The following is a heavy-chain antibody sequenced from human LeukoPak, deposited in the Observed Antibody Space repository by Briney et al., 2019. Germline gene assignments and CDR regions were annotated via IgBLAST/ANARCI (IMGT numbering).Heavy chain of an antibody. CDR1: GYSFTSYW. CDR3: ARPGIVGATLDGMDV. J-gene: IGHJ6*02. D-gene: IGHD1-26*01. CDR2: IYPGDSDT. Sequence: NAGESLKISCKGSGYSFTSYWIGWVRQMPGKGLEWMGIIYPGDSDTRYSPSFQGQVTISADKSISTAYLQWSSLKASDTAMYYCARPGIVGATLDGMDVWGQGTTVTVSS. V-gene: IGHV5-51*01.